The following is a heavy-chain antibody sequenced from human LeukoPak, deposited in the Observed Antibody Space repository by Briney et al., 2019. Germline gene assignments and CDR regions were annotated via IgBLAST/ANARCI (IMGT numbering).Heavy chain of an antibody. V-gene: IGHV4-30-4*01. CDR1: GGSISSGDYL. D-gene: IGHD3-9*01. J-gene: IGHJ5*02. Sequence: SSETLSPTCTVSGGSISSGDYLWNWIRQPPGKGLEWIGYIHYSGSTYYNPSLKSRVTVSVDTSKNQFSLNLNSVTAADTAVYYCAREPYTYEILTGYQRSNSFDPWGQGTLVTVSS. CDR2: IHYSGST. CDR3: AREPYTYEILTGYQRSNSFDP.